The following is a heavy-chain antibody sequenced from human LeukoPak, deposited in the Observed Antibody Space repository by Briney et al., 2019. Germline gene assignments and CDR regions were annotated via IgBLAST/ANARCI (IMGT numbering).Heavy chain of an antibody. CDR3: ATLVCPSYGGNSVYYFDY. CDR1: GGSISSGSYY. CDR2: IYTSGST. Sequence: SETLSLTCTVSGGSISSGSYYWSWIRQPAGKGLEWIGRIYTSGSTNYNPSLKSRVTISVDTSKNQFSLKLSSVTAADTAVYYCATLVCPSYGGNSVYYFDYWGQGTLVTVSS. V-gene: IGHV4-61*02. J-gene: IGHJ4*02. D-gene: IGHD4-23*01.